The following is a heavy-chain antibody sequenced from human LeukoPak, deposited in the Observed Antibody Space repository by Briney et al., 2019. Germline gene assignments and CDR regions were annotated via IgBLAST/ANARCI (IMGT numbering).Heavy chain of an antibody. CDR3: ARVRSYYYGPGTYSPDAFDI. V-gene: IGHV4-34*01. CDR1: GVSFSDYY. CDR2: ITYSGST. J-gene: IGHJ3*02. Sequence: SETLSLTCAVYGVSFSDYYWSWIRQPPGKGLEWIGEITYSGSTNYNPSLKSRVTISVDMSKNQFSLKLSSVTAADTAVYYCARVRSYYYGPGTYSPDAFDIWGQGTMVTVSS. D-gene: IGHD3-10*01.